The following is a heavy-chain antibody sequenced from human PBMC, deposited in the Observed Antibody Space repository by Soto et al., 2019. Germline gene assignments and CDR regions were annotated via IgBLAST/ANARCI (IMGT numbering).Heavy chain of an antibody. Sequence: QVQLVQSGAEVKKPGSSVKVSCKASGGTFSSYAISWVRQAPGQGLEWMGGIIPIFGTANYAQKFQGRVTITADESTSTAYMELSSLRSEDTAVHYCARGPPNWNYGENWFDPWGQGTLVTVSS. D-gene: IGHD1-7*01. J-gene: IGHJ5*02. CDR3: ARGPPNWNYGENWFDP. CDR1: GGTFSSYA. CDR2: IIPIFGTA. V-gene: IGHV1-69*01.